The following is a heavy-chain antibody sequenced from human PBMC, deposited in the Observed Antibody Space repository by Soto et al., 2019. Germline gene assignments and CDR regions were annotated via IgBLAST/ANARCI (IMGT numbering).Heavy chain of an antibody. CDR2: IKQDGSLK. CDR3: ARIGYSSSSFDY. V-gene: IGHV3-7*01. Sequence: GGSLRLSCAASGFPFSNYWMSWVRQAPGKGLEWVANIKQDGSLKYYVDSVKGRFTISRDNAKDSLYLQVGILRAEDTAVYYCARIGYSSSSFDYWGQGTLVTVSS. J-gene: IGHJ4*02. CDR1: GFPFSNYW. D-gene: IGHD6-6*01.